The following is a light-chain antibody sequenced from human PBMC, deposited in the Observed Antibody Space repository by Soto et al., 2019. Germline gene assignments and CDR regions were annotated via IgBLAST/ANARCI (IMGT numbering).Light chain of an antibody. CDR2: ATS. J-gene: IGKJ5*01. V-gene: IGKV3-15*01. CDR1: QSVSSN. Sequence: EIVMTQSPATLSVSPGERATLSCRASQSVSSNLAWYQQKPGQAPRLLIYATSTRATGIPDRFSGSGSGTEFTLTISSLQSEDFAVYHCQQYDNKPPITLGQGTRLEIK. CDR3: QQYDNKPPIT.